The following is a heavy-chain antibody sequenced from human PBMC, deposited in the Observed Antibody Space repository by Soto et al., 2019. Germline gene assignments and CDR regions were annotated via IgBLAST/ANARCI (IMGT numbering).Heavy chain of an antibody. V-gene: IGHV4-31*03. CDR1: GGSISSGGYY. CDR2: IYYSGST. D-gene: IGHD3-3*01. CDR3: ARVCTYDFWSGYFWWFDP. Sequence: TSETLSLTCTVSGGSISSGGYYWSWIRQHPGKGLEWIGYIYYSGSTYYNPSLKSRVTISVDTSKNQFSLKLSSVTAADTAVYYCARVCTYDFWSGYFWWFDPWGQGTLVTVSS. J-gene: IGHJ5*02.